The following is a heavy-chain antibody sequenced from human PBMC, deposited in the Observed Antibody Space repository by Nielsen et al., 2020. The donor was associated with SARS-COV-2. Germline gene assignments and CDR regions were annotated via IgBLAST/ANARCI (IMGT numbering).Heavy chain of an antibody. CDR2: IYYSGST. Sequence: WIRQPPGKGLEWIGYIYYSGSTNYNPSLKSRVTISVDTSKNQFSLKLSSVTAADTAVYYCARRIAAAGGAYWFDPWGQGTLVTVSS. V-gene: IGHV4-59*01. CDR3: ARRIAAAGGAYWFDP. J-gene: IGHJ5*02. D-gene: IGHD6-13*01.